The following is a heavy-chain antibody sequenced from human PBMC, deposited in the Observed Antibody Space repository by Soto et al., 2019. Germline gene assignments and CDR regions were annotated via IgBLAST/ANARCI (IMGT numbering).Heavy chain of an antibody. CDR3: ARGAVAEPYYFDY. CDR1: GYTFTAYA. D-gene: IGHD6-19*01. J-gene: IGHJ4*02. V-gene: IGHV1-3*01. CDR2: INVGNDDT. Sequence: ASVKVSCKASGYTFTAYAMHWVRQAPGQRLEWMRWINVGNDDTKYSQKFQGRVSITSDTSATTSNMELSSLRSEDTAVYHCARGAVAEPYYFDYWGQGAPVTVSS.